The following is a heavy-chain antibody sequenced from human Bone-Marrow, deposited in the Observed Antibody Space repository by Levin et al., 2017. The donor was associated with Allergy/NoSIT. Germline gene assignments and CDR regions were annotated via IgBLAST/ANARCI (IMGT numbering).Heavy chain of an antibody. CDR1: GGSFSGYY. V-gene: IGHV4-34*01. J-gene: IGHJ3*02. CDR3: ARVARRTKQTGRGAFDI. CDR2: INHSEST. D-gene: IGHD1-1*01. Sequence: SQTLSLTCAVYGGSFSGYYWSWIRQPPGKGLEWIGEINHSESTNYNPSLKSRVTISVDTSKNQFSLKLSSVTAADTAVYYCARVARRTKQTGRGAFDIWGQGTMVTVSS.